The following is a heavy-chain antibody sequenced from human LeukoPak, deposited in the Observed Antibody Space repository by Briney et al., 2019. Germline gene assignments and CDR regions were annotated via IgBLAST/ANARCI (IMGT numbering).Heavy chain of an antibody. CDR2: ISASRGST. D-gene: IGHD2-15*01. CDR3: ARDRSGGSYFRL. V-gene: IGHV1-18*01. J-gene: IGHJ4*02. Sequence: ASVKVSCKASGGTFSSYAISWVRQAPGQRLEWMGWISASRGSTNYAQKFQGRVTMTTETSTTTAYMELRSLESGDTAVYYCARDRSGGSYFRLWGQGTLVTVSS. CDR1: GGTFSSYA.